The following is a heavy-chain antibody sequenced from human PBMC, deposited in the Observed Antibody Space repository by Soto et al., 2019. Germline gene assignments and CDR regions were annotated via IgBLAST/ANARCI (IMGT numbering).Heavy chain of an antibody. Sequence: SETLSLTCTVSGGSISSGGYYWSWIRQHPGKGLEWIGYIYYSGSTYYNPSLKSRVTISVDTSKNQFSLKLSSVTAADTAVYYCARQGLVRWDAFDIWGQGTMVTVSS. J-gene: IGHJ3*02. CDR3: ARQGLVRWDAFDI. V-gene: IGHV4-31*03. CDR1: GGSISSGGYY. CDR2: IYYSGST. D-gene: IGHD4-17*01.